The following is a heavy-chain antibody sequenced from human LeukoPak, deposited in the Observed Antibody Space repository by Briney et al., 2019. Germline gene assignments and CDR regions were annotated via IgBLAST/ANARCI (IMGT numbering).Heavy chain of an antibody. D-gene: IGHD3-16*01. CDR2: IYYSGST. CDR3: ARVDGIMITFGAPLYFDY. V-gene: IGHV4-38-2*02. J-gene: IGHJ4*02. CDR1: GYSISSGYY. Sequence: SETLSLTCTVSGYSISSGYYWGWIRQPPGKGLEWIGSIYYSGSTYYNPSLKSRVTISVDTSKNQFSLKLSSVTAADTAVYYCARVDGIMITFGAPLYFDYWGQGTLVTVSS.